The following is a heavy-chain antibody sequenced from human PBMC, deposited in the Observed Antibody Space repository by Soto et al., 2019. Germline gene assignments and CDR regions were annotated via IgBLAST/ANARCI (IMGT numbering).Heavy chain of an antibody. CDR2: VHYSGSI. CDR1: GGSLSNYY. D-gene: IGHD2-2*01. Sequence: QVQLRESGPGLVKPSETLSLTCTISGGSLSNYYWSWIRQTPGKGLEWIGYVHYSGSINYNPSLQSRVTISVDTSKNQFSLRLGSVTAADTAVYFCAKGSKASKAWFDAWGQGTMVTVSS. J-gene: IGHJ5*02. CDR3: AKGSKASKAWFDA. V-gene: IGHV4-59*01.